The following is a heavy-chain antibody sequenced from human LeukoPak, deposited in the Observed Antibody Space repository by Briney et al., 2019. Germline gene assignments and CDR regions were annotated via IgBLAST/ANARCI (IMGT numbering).Heavy chain of an antibody. CDR1: GGSVSSGSYY. CDR3: ARDDYSSGRSDY. V-gene: IGHV4-61*01. J-gene: IGHJ4*02. Sequence: SETLSLTCTVSGGSVSSGSYYWTWIRQPPGKGLEWIGYIYYSGSTNYNPSLKSRVTISVDTSKNQFSLKLSSATAADTAAYYCARDDYSSGRSDYWGQGTLVTVSS. CDR2: IYYSGST. D-gene: IGHD6-19*01.